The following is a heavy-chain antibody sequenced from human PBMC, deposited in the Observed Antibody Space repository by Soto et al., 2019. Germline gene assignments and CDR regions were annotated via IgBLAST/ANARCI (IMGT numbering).Heavy chain of an antibody. J-gene: IGHJ5*02. Sequence: QVQLVQSGVEVKKPGASVKVSCKASGYTFTNYGISWVRQAPGQGLEWMGWISVYNGNTEYAQNLQGRVTMTPDTSTSIAYMELRSLRSDDTAVYYCAREGSGEGWRFDPWGQGTLVTVSS. CDR3: AREGSGEGWRFDP. D-gene: IGHD3-10*01. V-gene: IGHV1-18*01. CDR1: GYTFTNYG. CDR2: ISVYNGNT.